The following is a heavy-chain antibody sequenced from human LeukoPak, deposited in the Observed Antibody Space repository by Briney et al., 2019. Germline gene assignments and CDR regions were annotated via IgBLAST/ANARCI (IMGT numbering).Heavy chain of an antibody. Sequence: GGSLRLSCAASGFTVSSNYMSWVRQAPGKGLEWVSVIYSGGSTYYADSVKGRFTISRDNSKNTLYLQMNSLRAEDTAAYYCARGQNDYGDYYFDYWGQGTLVTVSS. CDR3: ARGQNDYGDYYFDY. CDR2: IYSGGST. V-gene: IGHV3-66*01. J-gene: IGHJ4*02. CDR1: GFTVSSNY. D-gene: IGHD4-17*01.